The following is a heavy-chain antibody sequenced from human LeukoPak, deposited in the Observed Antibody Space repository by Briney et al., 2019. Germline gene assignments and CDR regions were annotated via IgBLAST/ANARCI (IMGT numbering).Heavy chain of an antibody. V-gene: IGHV4-34*01. CDR2: INHSGST. CDR3: ARGGGQNYVWGSYRSAFDY. Sequence: SEPLSLTCAVSGGSFSGYYWSWIRQPPGKGLEWIGEINHSGSTNYNPSLKSRVTISVDTSKNQFSLKLSSVTAADTAVYYCARGGGQNYVWGSYRSAFDYWGQGTLVTVSS. D-gene: IGHD3-16*02. J-gene: IGHJ4*02. CDR1: GGSFSGYY.